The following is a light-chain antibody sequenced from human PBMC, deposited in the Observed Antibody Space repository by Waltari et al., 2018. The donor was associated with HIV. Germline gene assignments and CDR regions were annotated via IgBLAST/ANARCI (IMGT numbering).Light chain of an antibody. CDR2: VAS. V-gene: IGKV3-20*01. Sequence: EIVLTQSPGTLSLSPGDRATLSCRASQSLSNNYLAWYQKPGQAPRLLIYVASSRATGIPDRFSGSGSGTDFTLTISRLEPEDFAVYYCQQYGTSPVTFGQGTKVEIK. J-gene: IGKJ1*01. CDR3: QQYGTSPVT. CDR1: QSLSNNY.